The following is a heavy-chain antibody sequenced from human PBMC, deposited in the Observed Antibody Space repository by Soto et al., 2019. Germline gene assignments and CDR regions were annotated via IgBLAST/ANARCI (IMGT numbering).Heavy chain of an antibody. Sequence: QPGGSLRLSCAASGFTFSSYAMHWVRQAPGKGLEWVAVISYDGSNKYYADSVKGRFTISRDNSKNTLYLQMNSLRAEDTAVYYCARLPYYYDSSGYYDRFAYYWGQGTLVTVSS. CDR2: ISYDGSNK. CDR3: ARLPYYYDSSGYYDRFAYY. V-gene: IGHV3-30-3*01. D-gene: IGHD3-22*01. CDR1: GFTFSSYA. J-gene: IGHJ4*02.